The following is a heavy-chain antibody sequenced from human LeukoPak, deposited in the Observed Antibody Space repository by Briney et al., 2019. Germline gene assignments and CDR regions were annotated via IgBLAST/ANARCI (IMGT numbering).Heavy chain of an antibody. V-gene: IGHV3-30-3*01. D-gene: IGHD6-6*01. CDR2: ISYDGSNK. J-gene: IGHJ4*02. Sequence: HPGGSLRLSCAASGSTFSSYAMHWVRQAPGKGMEWVAVISYDGSNKYYADSVKGRFTVSRDNAKNTLYLQVNNLRAEDTAVYYCARGPNSNWSGLDFWGQGTLLTVSS. CDR1: GSTFSSYA. CDR3: ARGPNSNWSGLDF.